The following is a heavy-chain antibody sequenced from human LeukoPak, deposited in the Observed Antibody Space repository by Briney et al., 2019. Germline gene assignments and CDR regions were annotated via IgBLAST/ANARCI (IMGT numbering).Heavy chain of an antibody. V-gene: IGHV3-30-3*01. J-gene: IGHJ4*02. Sequence: GGALRLSCAASGFTFNSYSMHWVRQAPGKGREWVAVISYDGSNRHYGDSVKGPFTISRDNSKNTLYLELSSLRAEDTAVFYCARGLQYYYDSSGYYFDYWGQGTLVTVSS. CDR2: ISYDGSNR. CDR1: GFTFNSYS. D-gene: IGHD3-22*01. CDR3: ARGLQYYYDSSGYYFDY.